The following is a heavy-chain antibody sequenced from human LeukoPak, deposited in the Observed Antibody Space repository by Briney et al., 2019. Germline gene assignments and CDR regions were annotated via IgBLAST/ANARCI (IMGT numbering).Heavy chain of an antibody. D-gene: IGHD3-22*01. CDR2: IYSGGST. V-gene: IGHV3-53*01. J-gene: IGHJ4*02. CDR3: ARSGYYHRGYYFDY. Sequence: QPGGSLRLSCAASGFTVSSNYMSWVRQAPGKGLEWVSVIYSGGSTYYADSVKGRFTISRDNSKNTLYLQMNSLRAEDTAVYYCARSGYYHRGYYFDYWGQGTLVTVSS. CDR1: GFTVSSNY.